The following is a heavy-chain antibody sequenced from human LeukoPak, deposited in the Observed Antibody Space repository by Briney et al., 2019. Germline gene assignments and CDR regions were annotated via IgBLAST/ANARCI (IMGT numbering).Heavy chain of an antibody. Sequence: SETLSLTCTVSGGSISSYYWSWIRQPPGKGLEWIGYIYYSGSTNYNPSLKSRVTISVGTSKNQFSLKLSSVTAADTAVYYCATYGGNSGPLFDYWGQGTLVTVSS. CDR3: ATYGGNSGPLFDY. D-gene: IGHD4-23*01. CDR2: IYYSGST. J-gene: IGHJ4*02. CDR1: GGSISSYY. V-gene: IGHV4-59*01.